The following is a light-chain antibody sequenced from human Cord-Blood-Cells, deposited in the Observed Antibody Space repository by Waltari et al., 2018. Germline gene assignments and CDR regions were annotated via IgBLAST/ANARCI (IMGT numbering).Light chain of an antibody. Sequence: QSVLTQPPSASGTPGQRVTIPCSGSSSTIGSNTVNWYQQLPGTAPKLLSYSNNQRPSGVPDRFSGTKSGTSASLAISGLQSEDEADYYCAAWDDSLNAPVFGGGTKLTVL. CDR3: AAWDDSLNAPV. CDR2: SNN. CDR1: SSTIGSNT. J-gene: IGLJ3*02. V-gene: IGLV1-44*01.